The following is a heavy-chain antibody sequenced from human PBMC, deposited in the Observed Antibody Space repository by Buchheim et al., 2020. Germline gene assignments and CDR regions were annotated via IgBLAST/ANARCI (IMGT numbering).Heavy chain of an antibody. CDR1: GYTFTSYY. J-gene: IGHJ6*02. Sequence: QVQLVQSGAEVKKPGASVKVSCKASGYTFTSYYMHWVRQAPGQGLEWVGIINPSGARTSYAQKFQGRVTVTRDTYTSQVYMELASLRSEDTAVYYCARDLDSGSLGGMDVWGQGTT. D-gene: IGHD1-26*01. CDR2: INPSGART. CDR3: ARDLDSGSLGGMDV. V-gene: IGHV1-46*01.